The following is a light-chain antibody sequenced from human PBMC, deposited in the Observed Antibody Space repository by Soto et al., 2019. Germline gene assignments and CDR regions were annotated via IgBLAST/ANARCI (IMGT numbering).Light chain of an antibody. V-gene: IGKV3-20*01. CDR3: QQYGSSPRT. CDR1: QSISSNY. J-gene: IGKJ4*01. Sequence: EIVLTQSPGTLSLSPGERATLSCRASQSISSNYLAWYQQNPGQAPRLLIYGASTRATGIPDRLSGSGSGTDFTLTISRLEPEDFAVYYCQQYGSSPRTFGGGTKVDIK. CDR2: GAS.